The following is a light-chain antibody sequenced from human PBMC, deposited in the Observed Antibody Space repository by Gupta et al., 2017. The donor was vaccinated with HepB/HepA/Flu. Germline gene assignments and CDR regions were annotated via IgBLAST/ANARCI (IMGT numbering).Light chain of an antibody. CDR3: QQSYSTRRT. J-gene: IGKJ1*01. CDR2: AAS. Sequence: DLAMTQSPSSMSASVGDRVTITCRASQSISSYLNWYQQKPGKAPKLLIYAASSLQSGVPSRFSGSGAGTDFTLTISSLQPEDFATYYCQQSYSTRRTFGQGTKVEIK. CDR1: QSISSY. V-gene: IGKV1-39*01.